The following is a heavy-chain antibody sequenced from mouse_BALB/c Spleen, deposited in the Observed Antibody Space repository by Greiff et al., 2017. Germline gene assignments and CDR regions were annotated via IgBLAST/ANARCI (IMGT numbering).Heavy chain of an antibody. Sequence: EVQVVESGGGLVKPGGSLKLSCAASGFTFSSYTMSWVRQTPEKRLEWVATISSGGGNTYYPDSVKGRFTISRDNAKNNLYLQMSSLRSEDTALYYCASYYYGSSYGYYFDYWGQGTTLTVSS. CDR3: ASYYYGSSYGYYFDY. CDR1: GFTFSSYT. D-gene: IGHD1-1*01. V-gene: IGHV5-9*03. J-gene: IGHJ2*01. CDR2: ISSGGGNT.